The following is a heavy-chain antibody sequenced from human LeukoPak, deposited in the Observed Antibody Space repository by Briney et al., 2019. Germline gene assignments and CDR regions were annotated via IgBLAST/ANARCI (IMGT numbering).Heavy chain of an antibody. CDR1: GGSISGYY. D-gene: IGHD3-3*01. CDR3: AKVGGSGNRHAPFEY. CDR2: IYYSGTT. Sequence: NPSETLSLTCTVSGGSISGYYWNWIRQPPGKGLEWIGYIYYSGTTNYNPSLKSRVTISVDTSKNQFSLNLSSVTAADTAVYYCAKVGGSGNRHAPFEYWGQGTLVTVSS. V-gene: IGHV4-59*01. J-gene: IGHJ4*02.